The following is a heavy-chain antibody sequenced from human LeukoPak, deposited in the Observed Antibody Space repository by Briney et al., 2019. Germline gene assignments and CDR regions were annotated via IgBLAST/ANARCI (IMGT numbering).Heavy chain of an antibody. CDR3: AIAGGTYGTDV. Sequence: GESLKISCKGSGYSFTTFWIGWVRQMPGKGLEWMGIIHPGGSDTRYSPSFQGQVTISADKSISTAYLQWSSLKASDTAMHYCAIAGGTYGTDVWGKGTTVTVSS. CDR2: IHPGGSDT. J-gene: IGHJ6*04. CDR1: GYSFTTFW. D-gene: IGHD1-14*01. V-gene: IGHV5-51*01.